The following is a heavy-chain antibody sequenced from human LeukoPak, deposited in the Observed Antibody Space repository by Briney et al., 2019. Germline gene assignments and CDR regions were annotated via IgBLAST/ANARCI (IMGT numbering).Heavy chain of an antibody. CDR3: AKAYSSSWYIRLFDY. J-gene: IGHJ4*02. CDR1: GFTFSSHA. D-gene: IGHD6-13*01. Sequence: AGGYLFLTCAASGFTFSSHAVSWVRQAPGKGLEWVSGISGTGGSTHYADSVKGRLTISRDNSKNTLYLQMNSLRAEDTAVYYCAKAYSSSWYIRLFDYWGQGTMVTVSS. V-gene: IGHV3-23*01. CDR2: ISGTGGST.